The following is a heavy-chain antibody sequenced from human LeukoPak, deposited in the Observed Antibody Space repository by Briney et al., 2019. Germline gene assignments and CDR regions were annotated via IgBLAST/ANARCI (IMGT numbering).Heavy chain of an antibody. CDR3: ARGPHYDFWSGYLDYYYYYGMDV. CDR2: MNPNSGNT. CDR1: GYTFTSYD. D-gene: IGHD3-3*01. Sequence: ASVKVSCKASGYTFTSYDINWVRQATGQGLEWMGWMNPNSGNTGYAQKFQGRVTMTRNTSISTAYMELSSLRSEDTAVYYCARGPHYDFWSGYLDYYYYYGMDVWGQGTTVTVS. J-gene: IGHJ6*02. V-gene: IGHV1-8*01.